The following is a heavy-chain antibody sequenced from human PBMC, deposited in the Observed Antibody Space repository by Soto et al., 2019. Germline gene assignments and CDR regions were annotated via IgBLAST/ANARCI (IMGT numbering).Heavy chain of an antibody. CDR1: GGTFSSYA. Sequence: SVKVSCKASGGTFSSYAISWVRQAPGQGLEWMGGVIPIFGTANYAQKFQGRVTITADESTSTAYMELSSLRSEDTAVYYCARDHGRNYYDSSGLSAFDIWGQGTMVTVSS. D-gene: IGHD3-22*01. J-gene: IGHJ3*02. V-gene: IGHV1-69*13. CDR3: ARDHGRNYYDSSGLSAFDI. CDR2: VIPIFGTA.